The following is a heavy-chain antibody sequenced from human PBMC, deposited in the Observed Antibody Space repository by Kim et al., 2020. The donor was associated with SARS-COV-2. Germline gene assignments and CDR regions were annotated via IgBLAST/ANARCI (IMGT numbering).Heavy chain of an antibody. J-gene: IGHJ6*02. CDR3: ARAPRNAYYDFWSGDYGMDV. CDR1: GGSISSYY. Sequence: SETLSLTCTVSGGSISSYYWSWIRQPPGKGLEWIGYIYYSGSTNYNPSLKSRVTISVDTSKNQFSLKLSSVTAADTAVYYCARAPRNAYYDFWSGDYGMDVWGQGTTGTVSS. D-gene: IGHD3-3*01. CDR2: IYYSGST. V-gene: IGHV4-59*01.